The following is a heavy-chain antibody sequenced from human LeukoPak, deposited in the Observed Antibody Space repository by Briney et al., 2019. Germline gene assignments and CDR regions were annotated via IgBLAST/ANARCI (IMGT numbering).Heavy chain of an antibody. CDR1: GFTFSGSA. D-gene: IGHD3-16*01. J-gene: IGHJ5*02. CDR2: IYSGGST. CDR3: ARVGGSNWFDP. V-gene: IGHV3-53*01. Sequence: GGSLRLSCAASGFTFSGSAMHWVRQAPGKGLEWVSVIYSGGSTYYADSVKGRLTISRDNSKNTLYLQMNSLRAEDTAVYYCARVGGSNWFDPWGQGTLVTVSS.